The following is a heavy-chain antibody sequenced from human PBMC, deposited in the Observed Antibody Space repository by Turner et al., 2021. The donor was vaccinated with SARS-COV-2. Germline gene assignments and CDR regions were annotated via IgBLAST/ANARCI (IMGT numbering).Heavy chain of an antibody. D-gene: IGHD3-22*01. J-gene: IGHJ3*02. Sequence: VQLVESGGGLVKPGGSLRLSCAASGFTFSSYSMNWVRQAPGKGLEWVAVIWYDGSNKYYADSVKGRFTISRDKSKNTLYLQMNSLRAEDTAVYYCARDHYYDSSGYTLDAFDIWGQGTMVTISS. V-gene: IGHV3-33*08. CDR2: IWYDGSNK. CDR1: GFTFSSYS. CDR3: ARDHYYDSSGYTLDAFDI.